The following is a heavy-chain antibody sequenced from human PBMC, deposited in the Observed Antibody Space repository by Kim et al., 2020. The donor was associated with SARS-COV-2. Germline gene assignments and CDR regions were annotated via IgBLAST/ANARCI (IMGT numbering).Heavy chain of an antibody. CDR2: T. V-gene: IGHV3-74*01. D-gene: IGHD1-1*01. Sequence: TNYVDSVKGRITISRDDAKNMVYLQMNRLRAEDTAVYYCARGRRDGYTQDYWGQGTLVTVSS. CDR3: ARGRRDGYTQDY. J-gene: IGHJ4*02.